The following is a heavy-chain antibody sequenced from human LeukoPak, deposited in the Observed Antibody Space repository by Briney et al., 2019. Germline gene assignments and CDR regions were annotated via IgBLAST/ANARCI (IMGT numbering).Heavy chain of an antibody. J-gene: IGHJ6*03. CDR1: GYTFTGYY. D-gene: IGHD3-10*01. V-gene: IGHV1-2*02. CDR3: ARERRTMVRGSRDYYYYMDV. Sequence: ASVKVSCKASGYTFTGYYMHWVRQAPGQGLEWMGWINPNSGGTNYAQKFQGRVTMTRDTSISTAYMELSRLRSDDTAVYYCARERRTMVRGSRDYYYYMDVWGKGTTVTISS. CDR2: INPNSGGT.